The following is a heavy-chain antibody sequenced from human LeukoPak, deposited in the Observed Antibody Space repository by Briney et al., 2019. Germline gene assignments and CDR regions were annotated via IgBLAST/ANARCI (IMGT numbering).Heavy chain of an antibody. J-gene: IGHJ4*02. V-gene: IGHV1-18*01. CDR2: ISAYNGNT. CDR1: GYTFTSYR. CDR3: AASGWSKPYYFDY. D-gene: IGHD6-19*01. Sequence: ASVKVSCKASGYTFTSYRISWVRHAPGPGLEWMGWISAYNGNTNYAQKLQDRVTMTTDTSTNTAYMELRSLRSDDTAVYYCAASGWSKPYYFDYWGQGTLVTVSS.